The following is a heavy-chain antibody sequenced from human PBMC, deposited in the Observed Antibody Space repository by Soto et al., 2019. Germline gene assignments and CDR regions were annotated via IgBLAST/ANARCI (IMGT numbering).Heavy chain of an antibody. CDR2: IYYSGST. CDR3: ARGLPDPVYISGSRTFDY. J-gene: IGHJ4*02. Sequence: PSETLSLTCTVSGGSISSGGYYWSWIRQHPGKGLEWIGYIYYSGSTYYNPSLKSRVTISVDTSKNQFSLKLSSVTAADTAVYYCARGLPDPVYISGSRTFDYWGQGTLVTVSS. V-gene: IGHV4-31*03. CDR1: GGSISSGGYY. D-gene: IGHD3-10*01.